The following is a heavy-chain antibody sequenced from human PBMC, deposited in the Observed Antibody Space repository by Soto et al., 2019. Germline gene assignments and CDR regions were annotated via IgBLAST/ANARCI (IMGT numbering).Heavy chain of an antibody. CDR3: AKDAPDYSGSGSYTDY. J-gene: IGHJ4*02. CDR2: ISGSGGGT. Sequence: EVQLLESGGGLVQPGGSLRLSCAASGFTFSSYAMRWVRQAPGKGLEWVSDISGSGGGTSYAASVTGRFTISRDNSKNTLYLQMNSLRAEDTAVYYCAKDAPDYSGSGSYTDYWGQGTLVTVSS. D-gene: IGHD3-10*01. CDR1: GFTFSSYA. V-gene: IGHV3-23*01.